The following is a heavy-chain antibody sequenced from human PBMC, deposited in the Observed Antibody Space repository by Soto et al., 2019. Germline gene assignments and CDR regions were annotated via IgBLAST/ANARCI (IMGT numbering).Heavy chain of an antibody. D-gene: IGHD3-10*01. Sequence: GGSLRLSCAASGFTFSSYWMHWVRQAPGKGLVWVSRINSDGSSTSYADSVKGRFTISRDNAKNTLYLQMNSLRAEDTAVYYCARVSGGSGSSYYYYYYMDVWGRGTTVTVSS. V-gene: IGHV3-74*01. J-gene: IGHJ6*03. CDR3: ARVSGGSGSSYYYYYYMDV. CDR2: INSDGSST. CDR1: GFTFSSYW.